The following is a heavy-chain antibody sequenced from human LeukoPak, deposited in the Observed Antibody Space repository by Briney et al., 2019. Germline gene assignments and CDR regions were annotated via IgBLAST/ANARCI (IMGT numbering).Heavy chain of an antibody. CDR1: GGSISGYY. V-gene: IGHV4-59*01. CDR3: ARHLLSAPHYFDY. CDR2: IYYSGTT. J-gene: IGHJ4*02. D-gene: IGHD2-15*01. Sequence: PSESLSLTCTASGGSISGYYWSWIRQPPGKGLEWIGFIYYSGTTHYSTALKSRVTMSVDTSNNQFSLKLTSVTAADTAVYYCARHLLSAPHYFDYWGQGTLVTVTS.